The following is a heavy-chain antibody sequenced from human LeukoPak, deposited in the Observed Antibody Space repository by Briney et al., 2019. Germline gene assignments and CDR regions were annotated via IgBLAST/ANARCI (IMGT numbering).Heavy chain of an antibody. Sequence: GGSLRLSCAASGFTFNDYAMHWVRQAPGKGLEWVSLISGDGGSTYYADSVKGRFTISRDNAKNSLYLQMNSLRAEDTAVYYCVRFWSGYFFDWGQGTLVTVSS. V-gene: IGHV3-43*02. CDR1: GFTFNDYA. J-gene: IGHJ4*02. D-gene: IGHD3-3*01. CDR2: ISGDGGST. CDR3: VRFWSGYFFD.